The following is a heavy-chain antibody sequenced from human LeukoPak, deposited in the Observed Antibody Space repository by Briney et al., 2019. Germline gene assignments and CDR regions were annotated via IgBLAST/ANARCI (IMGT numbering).Heavy chain of an antibody. CDR2: IYYSGST. V-gene: IGHV4-59*08. CDR1: GGSTSSYY. CDR3: ARYNSQNGLDV. Sequence: SETLSLTCTVSGGSTSSYYWSWIRQPPGKGLEWIGYIYYSGSTNYNPSLKSRVTISVDTSKNQFSLKLSSVTVADTAVYYCARYNSQNGLDVWGQGTTVTVSS. J-gene: IGHJ6*02. D-gene: IGHD1-1*01.